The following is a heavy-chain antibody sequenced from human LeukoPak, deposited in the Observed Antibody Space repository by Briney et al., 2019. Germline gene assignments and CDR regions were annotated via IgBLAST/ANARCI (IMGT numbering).Heavy chain of an antibody. Sequence: ASVKVSCKASGYTFTSYDINWVRQATGQGLEWMGWMNPNSGNTGYAQKFQGRVIMTRHTSISTAYMELSSLRSEDTAVYYCARGPYVWGSYRPRSYYFDYWGQGTLVTVPS. J-gene: IGHJ4*02. V-gene: IGHV1-8*01. CDR2: MNPNSGNT. D-gene: IGHD3-16*02. CDR1: GYTFTSYD. CDR3: ARGPYVWGSYRPRSYYFDY.